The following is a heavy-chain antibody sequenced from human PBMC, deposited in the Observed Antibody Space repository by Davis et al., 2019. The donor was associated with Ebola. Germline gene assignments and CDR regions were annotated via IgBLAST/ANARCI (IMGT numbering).Heavy chain of an antibody. V-gene: IGHV1-3*01. Sequence: ASVKVSCKASGYTFTSYAMHWVRQAPGQRLEWMGWINAGNGNTKYSQKFQGRVTITRDTSASTAYMELSSLRSEDTAVYYCARFGGGLYYYGMDVWGQGTTVTVSS. CDR1: GYTFTSYA. CDR2: INAGNGNT. J-gene: IGHJ6*02. CDR3: ARFGGGLYYYGMDV. D-gene: IGHD3-16*01.